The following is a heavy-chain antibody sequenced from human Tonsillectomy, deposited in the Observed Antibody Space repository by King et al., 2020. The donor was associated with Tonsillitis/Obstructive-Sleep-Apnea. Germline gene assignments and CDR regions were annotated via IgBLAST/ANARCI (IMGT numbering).Heavy chain of an antibody. CDR2: IFSNDEK. CDR3: ARIENYYGSGSYFDY. Sequence: TLKESGPVLVKPTETLTLTCTVSGFSLNNARMGVSWIRQPPGKALEGLAHIFSNDEKSYSKSLKSRLTISKDTSKSQVVLPMTNMDPVDTATYYCARIENYYGSGSYFDYWGQGTLVTVSS. V-gene: IGHV2-26*01. J-gene: IGHJ4*02. CDR1: GFSLNNARMG. D-gene: IGHD3-10*01.